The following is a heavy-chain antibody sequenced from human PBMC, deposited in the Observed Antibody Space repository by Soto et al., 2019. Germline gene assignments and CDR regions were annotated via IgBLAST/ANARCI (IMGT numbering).Heavy chain of an antibody. CDR3: AKDSIPYSSSYDLDH. D-gene: IGHD6-6*01. J-gene: IGHJ4*02. CDR1: GFSFSGFA. CDR2: ITGTGVSI. V-gene: IGHV3-23*01. Sequence: EVQLLESGGGLVQPGGSLRLSCVASGFSFSGFAMSWVRQAPGKGLVWVSSITGTGVSIYYADSVRGRFTISRDNSKNTLYLQMSNLRAEDTARYYCAKDSIPYSSSYDLDHWGRGALVTVSS.